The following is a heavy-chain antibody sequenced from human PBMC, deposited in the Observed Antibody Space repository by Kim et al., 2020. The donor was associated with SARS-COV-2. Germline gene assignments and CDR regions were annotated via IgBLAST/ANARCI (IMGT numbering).Heavy chain of an antibody. J-gene: IGHJ2*01. CDR2: ISYDGSNK. CDR3: AREKGRWELLLVARYFDL. CDR1: GFTFSSYA. D-gene: IGHD1-26*01. Sequence: GGSLRLSCAASGFTFSSYAMHWVRQAPGKGLEWVAVISYDGSNKYYADSVKGRFTISRDNSKNTLYLQMNSLRAEDTAVYYCAREKGRWELLLVARYFDLWGRGTLVTVSS. V-gene: IGHV3-30*04.